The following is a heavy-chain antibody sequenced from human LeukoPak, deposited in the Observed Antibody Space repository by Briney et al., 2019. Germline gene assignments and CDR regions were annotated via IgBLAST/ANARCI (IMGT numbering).Heavy chain of an antibody. CDR1: GFTFSTYA. D-gene: IGHD4-17*01. CDR2: ILYDGSNQ. J-gene: IGHJ4*02. V-gene: IGHV3-30-3*01. Sequence: GGSLRLSCAASGFTFSTYAMHWVRQAPGRGLEWVAVILYDGSNQYYADSVKGRFTISRDNSRNTLYLQMNSLKVEDTAVYYCARDFRDYRDYVAYFDSWGQGTLVTVSS. CDR3: ARDFRDYRDYVAYFDS.